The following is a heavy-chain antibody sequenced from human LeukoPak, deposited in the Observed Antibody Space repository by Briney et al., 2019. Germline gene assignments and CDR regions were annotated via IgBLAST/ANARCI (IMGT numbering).Heavy chain of an antibody. J-gene: IGHJ4*02. CDR1: GFTFSSYA. CDR2: ISGSGGST. Sequence: PGGSLRLSCAASGFTFSSYAMSWVRQAPGKRLEWVSGISGSGGSTYYADFVKGRFTISRDNTKNTLYLQMNSLRAEDTAVFYCARDSAGYGNKWVFDYWGQGTLVTASS. V-gene: IGHV3-23*01. CDR3: ARDSAGYGNKWVFDY. D-gene: IGHD6-13*01.